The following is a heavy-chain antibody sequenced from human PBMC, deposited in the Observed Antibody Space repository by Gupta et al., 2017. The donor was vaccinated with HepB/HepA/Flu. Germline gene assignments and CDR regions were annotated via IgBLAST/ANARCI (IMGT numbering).Heavy chain of an antibody. J-gene: IGHJ6*03. CDR3: ATVRNDVVVVPGPHDGVDTDDKYHYFYYRDG. D-gene: IGHD2-2*01. V-gene: IGHV1-69*06. CDR1: RGTFNNYV. CDR2: ISPIFGTA. Sequence: QVPLVQPGAEVKKPGSSVRVSCKASRGTFNNYVISWVRQAPGHGLEWMGGISPIFGTANDAQKFKGRVTMTADRSTSTGYMEMSSRRSEDTAVYYCATVRNDVVVVPGPHDGVDTDDKYHYFYYRDGWGTGTTGTVSS.